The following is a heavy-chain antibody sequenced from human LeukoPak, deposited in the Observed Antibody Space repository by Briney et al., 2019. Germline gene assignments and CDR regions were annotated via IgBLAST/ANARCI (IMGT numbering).Heavy chain of an antibody. CDR3: ARVGGTNYYYYGMDV. D-gene: IGHD1-1*01. CDR2: IYYSGST. V-gene: IGHV4-59*01. J-gene: IGHJ6*02. Sequence: PSETLSLTCTVSGGSISSYYWSWIRQPPGKGLEWIGYIYYSGSTNYNPTLKSRVTISVDTSKNQFSLKLSSVTAADTAVYYCARVGGTNYYYYGMDVWGQGTTVTVSS. CDR1: GGSISSYY.